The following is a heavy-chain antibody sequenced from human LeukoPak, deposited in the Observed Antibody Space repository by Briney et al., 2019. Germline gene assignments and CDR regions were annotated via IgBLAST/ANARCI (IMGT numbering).Heavy chain of an antibody. Sequence: SETLSLTCAVSGDSISSYYWSGTRQPPGKGLEWIGDIYYSGSTNYNPSLKSRVTISVDTSKHQFSLKLSSVTAADTAVYYCARDGLMAGTYFQHWGQGTLVTVSS. J-gene: IGHJ1*01. CDR3: ARDGLMAGTYFQH. CDR2: IYYSGST. D-gene: IGHD6-19*01. CDR1: GDSISSYY. V-gene: IGHV4-59*01.